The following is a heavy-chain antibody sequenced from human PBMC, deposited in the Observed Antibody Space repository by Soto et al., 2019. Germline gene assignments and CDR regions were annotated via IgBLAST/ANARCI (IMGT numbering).Heavy chain of an antibody. V-gene: IGHV1-18*01. CDR1: GYTFTSYG. D-gene: IGHD6-13*01. J-gene: IGHJ5*02. Sequence: ASVKVSCKASGYTFTSYGISWVRQAPGQGLEWMGWISAYNGNTNYAQKLQGRVTMTTDTSTSTAYMELRSLRSDDTAVYYCAREWSIAAAGGTSWFDPWGQGTLVTVSS. CDR2: ISAYNGNT. CDR3: AREWSIAAAGGTSWFDP.